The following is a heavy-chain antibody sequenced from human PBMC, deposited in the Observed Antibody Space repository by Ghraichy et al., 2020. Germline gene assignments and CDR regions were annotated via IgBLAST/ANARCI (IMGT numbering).Heavy chain of an antibody. CDR2: IYYSGVT. D-gene: IGHD3-22*01. CDR3: AREVVFITTIRYFDS. J-gene: IGHJ4*02. Sequence: SETLSLTCNVSDDSINSADYYWTWIRQTPGKGLEWIGNIYYSGVTDYNPALQSRLSMSVDRSKNQFSLTPRSVTAADTAVYYCAREVVFITTIRYFDSWGQGTMVTVSS. V-gene: IGHV4-30-4*01. CDR1: DDSINSADYY.